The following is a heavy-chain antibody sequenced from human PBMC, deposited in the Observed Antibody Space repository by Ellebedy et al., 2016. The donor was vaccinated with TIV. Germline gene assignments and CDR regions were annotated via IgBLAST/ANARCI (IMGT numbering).Heavy chain of an antibody. D-gene: IGHD5-18*01. CDR3: ARDFDTAPMKTIFDY. Sequence: PGGSLRLSCAASGFTFSSYYMHWVRQAPGKGLVCVSRLNVDGTFTSYADSVKGRFTISRDNAKNSLYLQMNNLRAEDTAVYYCARDFDTAPMKTIFDYWGHGTLVTVSS. CDR1: GFTFSSYY. CDR2: LNVDGTFT. V-gene: IGHV3-74*01. J-gene: IGHJ4*01.